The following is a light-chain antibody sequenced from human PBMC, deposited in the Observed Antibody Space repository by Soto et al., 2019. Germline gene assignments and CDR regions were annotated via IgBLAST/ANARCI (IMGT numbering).Light chain of an antibody. CDR1: QSLRSR. CDR3: QQYNSWPLT. Sequence: TQSPDTLSVSPWARSTLSCRASQSLRSRLAWYQQKPGQAPRLLIYDASAWAPGIPARFSGSGSGTDFTLTISGLQSEDFATYYCQQYNSWPLTFGQGTKVDIK. J-gene: IGKJ1*01. CDR2: DAS. V-gene: IGKV3-15*01.